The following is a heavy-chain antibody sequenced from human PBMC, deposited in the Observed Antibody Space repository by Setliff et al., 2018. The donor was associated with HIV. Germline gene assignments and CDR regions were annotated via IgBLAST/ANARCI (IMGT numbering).Heavy chain of an antibody. CDR1: GYTFTNYY. Sequence: ASVKVSCKASGYTFTNYYIHWVRQAPGQGLEWMGLINPSGGRTSYAQKFQERLTITTDESPSTAYMDLRSLRSEDTAVYYCARLVWFGEGGGVWGQGTTVTVSS. D-gene: IGHD3-10*01. J-gene: IGHJ6*02. V-gene: IGHV1-46*01. CDR3: ARLVWFGEGGGV. CDR2: INPSGGRT.